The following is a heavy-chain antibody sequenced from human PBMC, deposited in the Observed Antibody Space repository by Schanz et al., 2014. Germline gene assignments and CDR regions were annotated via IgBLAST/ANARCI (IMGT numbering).Heavy chain of an antibody. D-gene: IGHD3-3*01. V-gene: IGHV1-18*01. J-gene: IGHJ4*02. CDR3: ARGFDFWDR. CDR1: GYDFHIYA. CDR2: ISGYTGDT. Sequence: QVQLVQSGAEVKKPGASVTVSCKASGYDFHIYAYSWVRQAPGQGPEWIGWISGYTGDTNYAQKLQGRVTMTTDTSTSTSYMELTSLRFDDTAVYYCARGFDFWDRWGQGTLVIVSS.